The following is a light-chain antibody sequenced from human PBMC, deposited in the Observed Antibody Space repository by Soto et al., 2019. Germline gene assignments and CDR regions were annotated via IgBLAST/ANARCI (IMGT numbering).Light chain of an antibody. CDR1: SSDVGGYNY. CDR2: DVS. Sequence: QSALTQPASVSGSPGQSITISCTGTSSDVGGYNYVSWYQQHPGKAPKLMIYDVSNRPSGVSNRFSGSKSGNTASLTISGLQAEDEADYYCSSYTSSSTLGFGGETNLTVL. J-gene: IGLJ2*01. CDR3: SSYTSSSTLG. V-gene: IGLV2-14*01.